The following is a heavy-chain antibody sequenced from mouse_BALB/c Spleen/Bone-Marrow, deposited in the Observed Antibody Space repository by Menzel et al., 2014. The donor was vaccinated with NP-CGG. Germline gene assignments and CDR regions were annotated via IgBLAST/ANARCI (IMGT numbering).Heavy chain of an antibody. CDR2: IYPGDFNT. D-gene: IGHD2-4*01. CDR3: ARKSQRAYDSMNY. Sequence: VQLHQSGPELVKPGASVRISCKASGYTFTSYYVHWVRQRPGQGLEWIGWIYPGDFNTKYNEKFKGKATLTADKSSSTASMQVSSLTSEDSAVYFCARKSQRAYDSMNYWGQGTSVTVSS. J-gene: IGHJ4*01. CDR1: GYTFTSYY. V-gene: IGHV1S56*01.